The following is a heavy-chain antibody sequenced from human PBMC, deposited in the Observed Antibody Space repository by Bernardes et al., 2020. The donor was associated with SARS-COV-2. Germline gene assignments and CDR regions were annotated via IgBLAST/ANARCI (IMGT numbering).Heavy chain of an antibody. CDR3: AKVSSYYTVVYGMDV. Sequence: GGSLRLSCAASGFTFSSYSMNWVRQAPGKGLEWVSSISSSGSDIYNADSVKGRFTISRDNAKNSLYLQMNSLRVEDTAVYYCAKVSSYYTVVYGMDVWGQGTTVTVSS. J-gene: IGHJ6*02. V-gene: IGHV3-21*06. D-gene: IGHD3-3*01. CDR1: GFTFSSYS. CDR2: ISSSGSDI.